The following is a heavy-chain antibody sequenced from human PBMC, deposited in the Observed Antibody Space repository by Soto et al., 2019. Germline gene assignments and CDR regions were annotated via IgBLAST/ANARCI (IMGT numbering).Heavy chain of an antibody. CDR3: ARERVAGTEMDYYYYGMDV. D-gene: IGHD6-19*01. CDR2: INAGNGNT. V-gene: IGHV1-3*01. Sequence: ASVKVSCKASGYTFTSYAMHWVRQAPGQRLEWMGWINAGNGNTKYSQKFQGRVTITRDTSASTAYMELSSLRAEDTAVYYCARERVAGTEMDYYYYGMDVWGQGTTVTVSS. J-gene: IGHJ6*02. CDR1: GYTFTSYA.